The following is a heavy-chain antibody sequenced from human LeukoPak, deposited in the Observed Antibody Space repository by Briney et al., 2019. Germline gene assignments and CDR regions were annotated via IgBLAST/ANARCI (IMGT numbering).Heavy chain of an antibody. CDR1: GFTFSTYA. CDR2: ISGRGVST. V-gene: IGHV3-23*01. J-gene: IGHJ4*02. Sequence: GGSLRLSCAASGFTFSTYAMSWVRQAPGKGLEWVSAISGRGVSTSYADSVRGRFTISRDNSKNTLYLQMDSLRAEDTAVYYCAKAASGNWNDVSDYWGQGTLVTVSS. CDR3: AKAASGNWNDVSDY. D-gene: IGHD1-20*01.